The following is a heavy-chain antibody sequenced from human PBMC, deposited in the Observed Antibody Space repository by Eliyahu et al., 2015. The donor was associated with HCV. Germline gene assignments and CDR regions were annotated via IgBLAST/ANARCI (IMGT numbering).Heavy chain of an antibody. J-gene: IGHJ4*02. D-gene: IGHD5-24*01. CDR2: IWYDGSNK. V-gene: IGHV3-33*01. Sequence: QVQLVESGGGVVQPGRSLRLSCAASGFTFSSYGMHWVRQAPGKGLEWVAVIWYDGSNKYYADSVKGRFTISRDNSKNTLYLQMSSLRAEDTAVYYCARGMATITFLDYWGQGTLVTVSS. CDR3: ARGMATITFLDY. CDR1: GFTFSSYG.